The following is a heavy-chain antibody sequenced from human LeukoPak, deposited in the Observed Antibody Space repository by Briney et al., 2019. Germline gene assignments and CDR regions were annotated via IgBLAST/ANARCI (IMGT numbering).Heavy chain of an antibody. V-gene: IGHV3-7*01. CDR1: GFTLDGYW. CDR2: IDFDGSNT. J-gene: IGHJ4*02. Sequence: PGGSLRLSCAASGFTLDGYWMTWIRQAPGKGLEWVASIDFDGSNTYYVDSVKGRFTISRDNAKNSLELQMNSLRDEDTAVYCCARAGGYASSWAYWGQGTLVTVSS. D-gene: IGHD5-12*01. CDR3: ARAGGYASSWAY.